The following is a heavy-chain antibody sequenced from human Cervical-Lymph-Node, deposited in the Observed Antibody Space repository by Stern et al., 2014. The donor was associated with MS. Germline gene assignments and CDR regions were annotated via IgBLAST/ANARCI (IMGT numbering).Heavy chain of an antibody. CDR1: GFTFDDYD. J-gene: IGHJ6*02. V-gene: IGHV3-9*01. CDR2: LSWSSGSI. CDR3: AKDIRVYSSGWFSGMDV. D-gene: IGHD6-19*01. Sequence: VQLVQSGGDLVQPGRSLRLSCAASGFTFDDYDMHWVRHAPAKGLEWVGTLSWSSGSIGYADSVKGRFTISRDNAKNSLYLQMNNLRTEDTALYYCAKDIRVYSSGWFSGMDVWGQGTTVTVSS.